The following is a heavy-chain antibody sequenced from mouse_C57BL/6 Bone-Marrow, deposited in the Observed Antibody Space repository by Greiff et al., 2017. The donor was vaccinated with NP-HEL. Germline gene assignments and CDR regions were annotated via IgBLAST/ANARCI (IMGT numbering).Heavy chain of an antibody. V-gene: IGHV1-15*01. J-gene: IGHJ2*01. CDR1: GYTFTDYE. Sequence: QVQLQQSGAELVRPGASVTLSCKASGYTFTDYEMHWVKQTPVHGLEWIGAIDPETGGTAYNQKFKGKAILTADKSSSTAYMVLRSLTSEDSAVYYCTTPPVGFDYWGQGTTLTVSS. CDR2: IDPETGGT. CDR3: TTPPVGFDY.